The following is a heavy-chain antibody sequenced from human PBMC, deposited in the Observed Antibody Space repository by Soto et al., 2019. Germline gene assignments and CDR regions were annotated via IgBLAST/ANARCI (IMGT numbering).Heavy chain of an antibody. Sequence: QVQLVQSGAEVKKPGASVKVSCKASGYTFTSYDINWVRQATGQGLEWMGWMNPNSGNTVYSQKFQGRVTMTRNTSISTADKVMISLRSADTDVYYFARMGISSSATLRYYYYGMEVWCQGATVTVSS. CDR3: ARMGISSSATLRYYYYGMEV. D-gene: IGHD6-6*01. CDR1: GYTFTSYD. J-gene: IGHJ6*02. CDR2: MNPNSGNT. V-gene: IGHV1-8*01.